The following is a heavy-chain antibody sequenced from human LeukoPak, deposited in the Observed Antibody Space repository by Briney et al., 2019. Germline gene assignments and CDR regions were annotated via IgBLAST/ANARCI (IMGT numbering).Heavy chain of an antibody. V-gene: IGHV3-48*01. CDR2: ISSTSYTI. CDR3: ARDIGMDV. Sequence: GGSLRLSCTASGFTFSSDSMSWVRQAPGKGLGWLSYISSTSYTIYYADSVKGRFTISRDNAKNSLYLHMSSLRAEDTAVYYCARDIGMDVWGQGTTVTVSS. CDR1: GFTFSSDS. J-gene: IGHJ6*02.